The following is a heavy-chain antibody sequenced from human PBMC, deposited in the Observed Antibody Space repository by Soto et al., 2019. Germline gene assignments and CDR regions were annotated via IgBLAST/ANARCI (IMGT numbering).Heavy chain of an antibody. CDR3: ARAPVVVVVAAKAYYYYGMDV. V-gene: IGHV1-69*13. CDR1: GGTFSSYA. J-gene: IGHJ6*02. D-gene: IGHD2-15*01. Sequence: SVKVSCKASGGTFSSYAISWVRQAPGQGLEWMGGIIPIFGTANYAQKFQGRVTTTADESTSTAYMELSSLRSEDTAVYYCARAPVVVVVAAKAYYYYGMDVWGQGTTVTV. CDR2: IIPIFGTA.